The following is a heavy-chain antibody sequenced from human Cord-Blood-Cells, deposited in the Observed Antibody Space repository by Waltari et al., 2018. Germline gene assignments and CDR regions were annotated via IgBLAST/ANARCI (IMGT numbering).Heavy chain of an antibody. CDR2: INHSGST. CDR1: GSSFSGYY. CDR3: ARGGGWIQLWANWFDP. Sequence: QLQLQQCPAGLLQPSAPLPLTSAFYGSSFSGYYCFWFRHPPGKGLEWIGEINHSGSTNYNPSLKSRVTISVDTSKNQFSLKLSSVTAADTAVYYCARGGGWIQLWANWFDPWGQGTLVTV. D-gene: IGHD5-18*01. J-gene: IGHJ5*02. V-gene: IGHV4-34*01.